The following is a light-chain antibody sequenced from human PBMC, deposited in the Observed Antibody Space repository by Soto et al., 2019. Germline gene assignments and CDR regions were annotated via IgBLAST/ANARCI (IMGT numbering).Light chain of an antibody. V-gene: IGKV3-15*01. CDR1: QSVTYN. Sequence: ETTLTQSPATLSASPGERVTLSCRATQSVTYNLAWYQQKPGQAPRLLIYGASTRPTGIPARFSGRGSGTEFTLTITSLQSEDFAVYYCQQRSNWPPVTFGGGTKVEIK. CDR3: QQRSNWPPVT. J-gene: IGKJ4*01. CDR2: GAS.